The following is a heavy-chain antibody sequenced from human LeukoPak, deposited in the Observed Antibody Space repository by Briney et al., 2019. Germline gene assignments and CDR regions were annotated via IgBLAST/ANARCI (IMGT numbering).Heavy chain of an antibody. J-gene: IGHJ4*02. CDR3: TRAHYDSSGYYYYGNS. CDR1: GFTFSGSD. Sequence: GGSLKLSCAASGFTFSGSDMHCVRQASGKGLEWVGRIRSKANSYATAYVASVKGRYTISRDDSKNPAYLQMNSLKTEDTAVYYGTRAHYDSSGYYYYGNSWGQGTLVTVSS. V-gene: IGHV3-73*01. D-gene: IGHD3-22*01. CDR2: IRSKANSYAT.